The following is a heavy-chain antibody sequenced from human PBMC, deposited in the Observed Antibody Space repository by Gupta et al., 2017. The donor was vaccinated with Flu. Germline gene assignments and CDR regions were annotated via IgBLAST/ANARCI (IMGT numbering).Heavy chain of an antibody. D-gene: IGHD6-19*01. V-gene: IGHV3-30*18. CDR1: GFTFSSYC. CDR2: ISYDGSNK. CDR3: AKDMAGQWLVGGSFDY. J-gene: IGHJ4*02. Sequence: QVPLVESGGGVVQPGRSLRLSCATSGFTFSSYCMHWVRPAPGKGLEWVAVISYDGSNKYYADSVKGRFTISRDNSKNTLYRQMNSLRAEDTAVYYCAKDMAGQWLVGGSFDYWGQGTLVTVAS.